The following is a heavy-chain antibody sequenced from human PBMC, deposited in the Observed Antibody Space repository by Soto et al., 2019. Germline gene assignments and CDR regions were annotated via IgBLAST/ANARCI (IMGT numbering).Heavy chain of an antibody. CDR2: ISGSGGST. V-gene: IGHV3-23*01. Sequence: GGSLRLSCAASGFTFSSYAMSWVRQAPGKGLEWVSAISGSGGSTYYADSVKGRFTISRDNSKNTLYLQMNSLRAEDTAVYYCAKGHHFDSSSWYRDHYGMDVWGQGTTVTVSS. D-gene: IGHD6-13*01. CDR1: GFTFSSYA. J-gene: IGHJ6*02. CDR3: AKGHHFDSSSWYRDHYGMDV.